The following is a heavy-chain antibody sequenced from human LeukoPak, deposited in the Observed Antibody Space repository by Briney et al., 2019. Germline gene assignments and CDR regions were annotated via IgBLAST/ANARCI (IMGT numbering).Heavy chain of an antibody. Sequence: PSETLSLTCTVSGGSISSYYWSWIRQPAGKGLEWIGRIYTSGSTNYNPSLKSRVTMSVDTSKNQFSLKLSSVTDADTAVYYCAYSGYDTPFDYWGQGTLVTVSS. CDR3: AYSGYDTPFDY. CDR1: GGSISSYY. V-gene: IGHV4-4*07. J-gene: IGHJ4*02. D-gene: IGHD5-12*01. CDR2: IYTSGST.